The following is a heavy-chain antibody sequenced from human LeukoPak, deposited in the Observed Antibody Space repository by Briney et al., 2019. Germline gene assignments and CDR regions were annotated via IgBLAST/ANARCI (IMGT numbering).Heavy chain of an antibody. D-gene: IGHD2-15*01. J-gene: IGHJ6*02. CDR2: IYAGGDT. CDR3: AREPSDIALDV. CDR1: GLTVSSSF. V-gene: IGHV3-53*01. Sequence: GGSLRLSCAASGLTVSSSFMNWVRQAPGKGLEWVSVIYAGGDTSYADSVKGRFTISRDNSKNTLYLQMNSLRAEDTAVYYCAREPSDIALDVWGQGTTVTVSS.